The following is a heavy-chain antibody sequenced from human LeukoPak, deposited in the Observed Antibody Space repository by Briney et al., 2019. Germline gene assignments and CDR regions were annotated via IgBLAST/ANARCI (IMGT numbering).Heavy chain of an antibody. D-gene: IGHD6-13*01. Sequence: SETLSLTCTVSGYSISSGYYWSWIRQPPGKGLEWIGHIYYRGSTNYNPSLKSRVTISVDTSKNQFSLKLNSVTAADTAVYYCARGGLIAAAGTFWFDPWGQGTLVTVSS. V-gene: IGHV4-61*01. CDR1: GYSISSGYY. CDR3: ARGGLIAAAGTFWFDP. J-gene: IGHJ5*02. CDR2: IYYRGST.